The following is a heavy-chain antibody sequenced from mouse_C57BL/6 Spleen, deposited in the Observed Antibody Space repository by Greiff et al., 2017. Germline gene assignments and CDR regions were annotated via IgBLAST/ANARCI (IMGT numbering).Heavy chain of an antibody. J-gene: IGHJ1*03. Sequence: QVQLQQSGAELVRPGTSVKVSCKASGYAFTNYLIEWVKQRPGQGLEWIGVINPGSGGTNYNEKFKGKATLTADKSSSTAYMQLSSLTSEDSAVYFCARELLRGFDVWGTGTTVTVSS. D-gene: IGHD1-1*01. CDR3: ARELLRGFDV. CDR2: INPGSGGT. CDR1: GYAFTNYL. V-gene: IGHV1-54*01.